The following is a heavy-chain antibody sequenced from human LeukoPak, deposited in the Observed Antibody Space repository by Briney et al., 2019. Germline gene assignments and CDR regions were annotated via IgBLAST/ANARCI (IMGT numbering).Heavy chain of an antibody. D-gene: IGHD6-19*01. CDR1: GYTFSSYG. Sequence: GGSLRLSCAASGYTFSSYGMHWVRQAPGKGLEWVAVIWYVGSNKYYADSVKGRFTISRDNSKSTLYLQMNSLRAEDTAVYYCARDDVAVTGALDFWGQGTLVTVSS. V-gene: IGHV3-33*01. J-gene: IGHJ4*02. CDR2: IWYVGSNK. CDR3: ARDDVAVTGALDF.